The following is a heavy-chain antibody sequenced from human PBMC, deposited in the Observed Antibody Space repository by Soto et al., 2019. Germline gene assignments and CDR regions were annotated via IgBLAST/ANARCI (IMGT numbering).Heavy chain of an antibody. D-gene: IGHD3-3*01. J-gene: IGHJ5*02. CDR1: GFIFKDFA. V-gene: IGHV3-23*01. Sequence: EVQLFESGGGLVEPGESLRLSCAASGFIFKDFAMSWVRQAPGKGLEWVSTITTSDDSTYSADSVRGRFTISRDNYANSLFLQMSSLRGDDTATYYCTKGDSSGYFDPSSGYSAPDHWGQGTLVTVSS. CDR2: ITTSDDST. CDR3: TKGDSSGYFDPSSGYSAPDH.